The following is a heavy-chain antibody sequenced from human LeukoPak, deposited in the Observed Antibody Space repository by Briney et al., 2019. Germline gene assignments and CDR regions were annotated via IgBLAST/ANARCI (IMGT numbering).Heavy chain of an antibody. Sequence: ASVKVSCKAPGYTFTSYYMHWVRQAPGQGLEWMGIINPSGGSTSYAQKFQGRVTMTRDTSTSTVYMELSSLRSEDTAVYYCARSDPAKLQFDYWGQGTLVTVSS. CDR3: ARSDPAKLQFDY. J-gene: IGHJ4*02. CDR2: INPSGGST. V-gene: IGHV1-46*03. CDR1: GYTFTSYY. D-gene: IGHD1-7*01.